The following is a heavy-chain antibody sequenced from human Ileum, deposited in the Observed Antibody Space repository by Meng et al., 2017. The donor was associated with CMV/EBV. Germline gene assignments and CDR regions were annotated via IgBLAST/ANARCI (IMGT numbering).Heavy chain of an antibody. CDR2: IDIAAVT. CDR3: ARELGTPGYWYFDL. CDR1: GFTFSSHD. Sequence: GESLKISCAASGFTFSSHDMHWVRQTTGKGLEWVAGIDIAAVTYYPGTVKGRFTISRENVKSSLYLQMNSLRDEDTAVYYCARELGTPGYWYFDLWGRGTLVTGSS. V-gene: IGHV3-13*01. J-gene: IGHJ2*01. D-gene: IGHD7-27*01.